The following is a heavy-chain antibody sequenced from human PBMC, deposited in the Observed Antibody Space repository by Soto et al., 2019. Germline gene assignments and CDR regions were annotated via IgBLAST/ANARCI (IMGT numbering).Heavy chain of an antibody. D-gene: IGHD3-22*01. Sequence: LRLSFAASGXTFSSYAMSWVRQAPGKGLEWVSAISGSGGSTYYADSVKGRFTISRDNSKNTLYLQMNSLRAEDTAVYYCAKRSNYDSSGYDYWGQGTLVTVSS. V-gene: IGHV3-23*01. J-gene: IGHJ4*02. CDR2: ISGSGGST. CDR1: GXTFSSYA. CDR3: AKRSNYDSSGYDY.